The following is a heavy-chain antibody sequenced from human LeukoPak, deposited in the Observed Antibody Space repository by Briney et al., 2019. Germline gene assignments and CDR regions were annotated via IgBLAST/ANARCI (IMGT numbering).Heavy chain of an antibody. CDR2: ISSSSSYI. Sequence: PGGSLRLSCAASGFTFSSYWMHWVRQAPGKGLEWVSSISSSSSYIYYADSVKGRFTISRDNAKNSLYLQMNSLRAEDTAVYYCARGGYGSGSYSADYWGQGTLVTVSS. CDR1: GFTFSSYW. V-gene: IGHV3-21*01. CDR3: ARGGYGSGSYSADY. D-gene: IGHD3-10*01. J-gene: IGHJ4*02.